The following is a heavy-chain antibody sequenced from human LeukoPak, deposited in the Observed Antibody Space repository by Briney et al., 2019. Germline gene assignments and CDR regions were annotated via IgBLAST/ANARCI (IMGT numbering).Heavy chain of an antibody. J-gene: IGHJ6*04. Sequence: PGGSLRLSCAASGFTFSSYAMSWVRQTPGKGLEWVSYISSSGSTIYYADSVKGRFTISRDNAKNSLYLQMNSLRAEDTAVYYCAELGITMIGGVWGKGTTVTISS. CDR1: GFTFSSYA. D-gene: IGHD3-10*02. V-gene: IGHV3-48*03. CDR3: AELGITMIGGV. CDR2: ISSSGSTI.